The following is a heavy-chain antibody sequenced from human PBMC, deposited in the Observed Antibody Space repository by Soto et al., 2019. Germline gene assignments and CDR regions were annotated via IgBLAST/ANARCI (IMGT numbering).Heavy chain of an antibody. CDR2: INSDGSST. J-gene: IGHJ3*02. Sequence: GGSLRLSCAASGFTVSSNYMSWVRQAPGKGLVWVSRINSDGSSTSYADSVKGRFTISRDNAKNTLYLQMNSLRAEDTAVYYCARDGDQNAFDIWGQGTMVTVS. D-gene: IGHD7-27*01. CDR1: GFTVSSNY. CDR3: ARDGDQNAFDI. V-gene: IGHV3-74*01.